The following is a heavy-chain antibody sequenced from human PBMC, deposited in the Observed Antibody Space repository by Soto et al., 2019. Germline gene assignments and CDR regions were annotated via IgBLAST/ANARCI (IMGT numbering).Heavy chain of an antibody. CDR3: ARVRLGYFDY. CDR1: GGSVSSGSYY. CDR2: IYYSGST. Sequence: PSETLSLTCTVSGGSVSSGSYYWSWIRQPPGKGLEWIGYIYYSGSTNYNPSLKSRVTISVDTSKNQFSLKLSSVTAADTAVYYCARVRLGYFDYWGQGTLVTVSS. V-gene: IGHV4-61*01. J-gene: IGHJ4*02. D-gene: IGHD6-6*01.